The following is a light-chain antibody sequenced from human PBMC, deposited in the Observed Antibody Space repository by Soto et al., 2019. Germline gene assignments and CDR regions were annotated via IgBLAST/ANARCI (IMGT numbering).Light chain of an antibody. V-gene: IGKV1-39*01. CDR2: AAS. Sequence: DIQMHQYPSSLSASVGDRVTLTCRASQGISTYLNWYQQKPGKAPKLLIYAASSLQSGVPSRFSGSGSETDFTLTISSLQPEDFVTYSCQQSYSPTWTFGQGT. J-gene: IGKJ1*01. CDR3: QQSYSPTWT. CDR1: QGISTY.